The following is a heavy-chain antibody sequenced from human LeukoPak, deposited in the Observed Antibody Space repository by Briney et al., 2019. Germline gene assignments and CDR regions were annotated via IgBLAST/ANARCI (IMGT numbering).Heavy chain of an antibody. CDR1: GFTFTSYD. CDR3: VRTPPNWGADY. Sequence: ASVKVSCKASGFTFTSYDINWVRQATGQGLEWMGWMSPNSGNTGYAQKFQGRVTMTRNTAISTAYMELSSLRSEDTAVYYCVRTPPNWGADYWGQGTLVTVSS. D-gene: IGHD7-27*01. V-gene: IGHV1-8*01. J-gene: IGHJ4*02. CDR2: MSPNSGNT.